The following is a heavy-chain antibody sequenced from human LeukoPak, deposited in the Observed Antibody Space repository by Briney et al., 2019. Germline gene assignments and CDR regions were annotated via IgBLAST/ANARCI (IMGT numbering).Heavy chain of an antibody. D-gene: IGHD3-22*01. J-gene: IGHJ4*02. V-gene: IGHV3-23*01. CDR2: ISGDGGSA. CDR3: AKMGYYESSDFFDY. Sequence: GGSLRLSCAASGFTFSSYAMSWVRQAPGKGLEWVSAISGDGGSAYYSDSVKSRFTISRDNSKNTLYLQMHSLRAEDTAVYYCAKMGYYESSDFFDYWGQGTLVTVSS. CDR1: GFTFSSYA.